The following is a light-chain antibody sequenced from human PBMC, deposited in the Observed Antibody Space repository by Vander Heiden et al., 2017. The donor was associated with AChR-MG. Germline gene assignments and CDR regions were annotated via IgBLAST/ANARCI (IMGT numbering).Light chain of an antibody. CDR2: LGS. CDR3: MQSLQTPWT. CDR1: QSLLHSNGYNY. Sequence: DIVMTQSPLTLPVTPGEPASIPYRSSQSLLHSNGYNYMVWYLQKPGQSPQLLIYLGSNRASGVPDRFSGSGSGTDFTLKISRVEAEDVGVYYCMQSLQTPWTFGQGTKVEIK. J-gene: IGKJ1*01. V-gene: IGKV2-28*01.